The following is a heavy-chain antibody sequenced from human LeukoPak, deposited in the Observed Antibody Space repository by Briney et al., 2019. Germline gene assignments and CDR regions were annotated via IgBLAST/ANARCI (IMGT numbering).Heavy chain of an antibody. D-gene: IGHD2-21*02. Sequence: GALRLSCAASGFPFSSYGMHWARRAPGKGLEWVAVIWYDGSNKYYADSVKGRFTISRDNSKNTLYLQMNSLRAEDTAVYYCAREGEDVVVTAIPYYYYYYGMDVWGKGTTVTVSS. CDR2: IWYDGSNK. V-gene: IGHV3-33*01. CDR1: GFPFSSYG. CDR3: AREGEDVVVTAIPYYYYYYGMDV. J-gene: IGHJ6*04.